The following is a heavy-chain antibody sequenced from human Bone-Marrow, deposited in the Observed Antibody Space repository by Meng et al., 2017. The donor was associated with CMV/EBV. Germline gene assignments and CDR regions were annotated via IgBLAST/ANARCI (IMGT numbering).Heavy chain of an antibody. D-gene: IGHD3-3*01. CDR2: INPSGGST. V-gene: IGHV1-46*01. CDR1: GYTFTSCG. CDR3: ARDKERLLQVYYFDY. J-gene: IGHJ4*02. Sequence: ASVKVSCKASGYTFTSCGISWVRQAPGQGLEGMGIINPSGGSTSYAQKFQGRVTMTRDTSTSTVYMELSSLRSEDTAVYYCARDKERLLQVYYFDYWGQGTLVTVSS.